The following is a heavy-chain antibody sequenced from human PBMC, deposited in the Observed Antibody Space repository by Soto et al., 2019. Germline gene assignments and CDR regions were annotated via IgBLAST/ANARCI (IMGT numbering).Heavy chain of an antibody. CDR3: ARDLGVPAATRTHPAYYYYGMDV. D-gene: IGHD2-2*01. Sequence: QVQLVESGGGVVQPGRSLRLSCAASGFTFSSYAMHWVRQAPGKGLEWVAVISYDGSNKYYADSVKGRFTISRENSKNTLYLQMNSLRAEDTAVYYCARDLGVPAATRTHPAYYYYGMDVWGQGTTVTVSS. V-gene: IGHV3-30-3*01. J-gene: IGHJ6*02. CDR1: GFTFSSYA. CDR2: ISYDGSNK.